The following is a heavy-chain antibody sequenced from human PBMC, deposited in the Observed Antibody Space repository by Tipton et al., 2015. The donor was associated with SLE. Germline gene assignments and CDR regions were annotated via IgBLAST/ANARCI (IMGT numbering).Heavy chain of an antibody. CDR3: ARGWLQGRFDY. CDR1: GDSVSGNSGG. V-gene: IGHV6-1*01. J-gene: IGHJ4*02. D-gene: IGHD5-24*01. CDR2: TYYASKWNN. Sequence: GLVKPSETLSLTCAISGDSVSGNSGGWNWIRQSPSRGLEWLGRTYYASKWNNDYAVSVKSRITISPDTSKNQFSLHLNSVAPEDTAVYYCARGWLQGRFDYWGQGTLVTVSS.